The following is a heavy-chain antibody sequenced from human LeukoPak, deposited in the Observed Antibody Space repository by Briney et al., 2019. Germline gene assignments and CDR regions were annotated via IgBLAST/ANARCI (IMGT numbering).Heavy chain of an antibody. D-gene: IGHD5-24*01. CDR1: GFPISSYW. V-gene: IGHV3-7*04. CDR2: IKQDGSKK. J-gene: IGHJ4*02. Sequence: GGSLRLSCVASGFPISSYWMTWVRQAPGKGLEWVANIKQDGSKKSYVDSVKGRFTISRDNAKNSLYLQMNSLRAEDTAIYYCTRVGYIDEGIDYWGQGTLVTVSS. CDR3: TRVGYIDEGIDY.